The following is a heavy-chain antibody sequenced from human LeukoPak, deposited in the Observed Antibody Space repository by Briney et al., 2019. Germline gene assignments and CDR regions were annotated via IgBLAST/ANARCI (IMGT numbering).Heavy chain of an antibody. V-gene: IGHV3-74*01. Sequence: GGSLRLSCAASGYTFSSYWMYWVRQAPGKGLVWVSRINSDGSSTSYADSVKGRFTISRDNAKNTLYLQMNSLRVEDTAVYYCTRVIAAAGPPFDHWGQGTLATVSS. CDR2: INSDGSST. D-gene: IGHD6-13*01. J-gene: IGHJ4*02. CDR3: TRVIAAAGPPFDH. CDR1: GYTFSSYW.